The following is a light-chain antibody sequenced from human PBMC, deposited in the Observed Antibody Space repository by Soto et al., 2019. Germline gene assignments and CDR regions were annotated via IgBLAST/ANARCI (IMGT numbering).Light chain of an antibody. CDR3: HSYDVSLSGPV. J-gene: IGLJ2*01. Sequence: QPVLTQPPSVAGAPGQRVTISCTGSSSNIGAGYDVHWYQQLPGTAPKVLIYANNNRPSGFPDRFSGSKSGTSASLAITGLQAEEEDDYYCHSYDVSLSGPVFVGGTKLTVL. V-gene: IGLV1-40*01. CDR2: ANN. CDR1: SSNIGAGYD.